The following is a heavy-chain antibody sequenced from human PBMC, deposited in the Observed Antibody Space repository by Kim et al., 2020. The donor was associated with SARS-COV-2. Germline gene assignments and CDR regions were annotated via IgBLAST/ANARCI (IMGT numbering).Heavy chain of an antibody. V-gene: IGHV1-46*03. CDR2: INPSGGST. J-gene: IGHJ6*02. Sequence: ASVKVSCKASGYTFTSYYMHWVRQAPGQGLEWMGIINPSGGSTSYAQKFQGRVTMTRDTSTSTVYMELSSLRSEDTAVYYCASDLLWFGGLCMASFCGMDVWGQGTTVTVSS. CDR3: ASDLLWFGGLCMASFCGMDV. CDR1: GYTFTSYY. D-gene: IGHD3-10*01.